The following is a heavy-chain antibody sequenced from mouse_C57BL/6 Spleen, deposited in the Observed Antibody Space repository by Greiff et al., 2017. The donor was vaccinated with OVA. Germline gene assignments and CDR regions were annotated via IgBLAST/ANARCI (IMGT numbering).Heavy chain of an antibody. V-gene: IGHV1-82*01. CDR1: GYAFSSSW. Sequence: VQLQQSGPELVKPGASVKLSCKASGYAFSSSWMHWVKQRPGQGLEWIGRIYPGDGDTNYNGKFKGKATLTADKSSSTAYMQLSSLTSEDSAVYFCARLSTNDYWGQGTTLTVSS. CDR2: IYPGDGDT. CDR3: ARLSTNDY. J-gene: IGHJ2*01. D-gene: IGHD1-3*01.